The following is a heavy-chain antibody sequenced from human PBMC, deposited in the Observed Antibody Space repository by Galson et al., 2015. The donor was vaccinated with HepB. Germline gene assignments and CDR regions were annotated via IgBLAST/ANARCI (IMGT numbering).Heavy chain of an antibody. Sequence: SLRLSCAASGFTFSSYAMHWVRQAPGKGLEWVAVISYDGSNKYYADSVKGRFTISRDNSKNTLYLQMNSLRAEDTAVYYCAREDEYSSSSSYWGQGTLVTVSS. V-gene: IGHV3-30-3*01. CDR2: ISYDGSNK. J-gene: IGHJ4*02. CDR1: GFTFSSYA. D-gene: IGHD6-6*01. CDR3: AREDEYSSSSSY.